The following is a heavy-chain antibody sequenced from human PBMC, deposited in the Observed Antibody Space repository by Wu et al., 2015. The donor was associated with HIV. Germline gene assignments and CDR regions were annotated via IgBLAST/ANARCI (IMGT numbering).Heavy chain of an antibody. J-gene: IGHJ4*02. CDR2: INPNSGGT. D-gene: IGHD3-22*01. Sequence: QVQLVQSGAEVKKPGASVKVSCKASGYTFTGYYMHWVRQAPGQGLEWMGWINPNSGGTNYAQKFQGRVTMTRDTSISTAYMELSRLRSDDTAVYYCARRFSSSGSNSPFDYWGQGTLVTVSS. CDR3: ARRFSSSGSNSPFDY. V-gene: IGHV1-2*02. CDR1: GYTFTGYY.